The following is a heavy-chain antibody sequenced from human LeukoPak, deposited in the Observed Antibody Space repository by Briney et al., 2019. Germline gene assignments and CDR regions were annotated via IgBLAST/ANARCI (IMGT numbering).Heavy chain of an antibody. V-gene: IGHV3-30*02. CDR1: GFTFSTYG. CDR2: IRYDGSNE. D-gene: IGHD1-26*01. J-gene: IGHJ4*02. CDR3: ARDGVAAISFDH. Sequence: GGSLRLSCAASGFTFSTYGMHWVRQAPGKGLEWVAIIRYDGSNEYYADSVKGRFTISRDNSKNTVYLQMNSLRADDTAVYYCARDGVAAISFDHWGQGTLVTVSS.